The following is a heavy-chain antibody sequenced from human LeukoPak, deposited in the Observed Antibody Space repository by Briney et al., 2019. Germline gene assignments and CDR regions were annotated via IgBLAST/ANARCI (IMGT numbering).Heavy chain of an antibody. Sequence: SDTLSLTCTVSGVSISSGDYYWSWIRQPPGKGLECIGYIYYSGSTYYNPSLKSRVTISVDTSKNQFSLKLTSVTAADTAVYYCARWVGGYSYGYDYWGQGTLVTVSS. J-gene: IGHJ4*02. CDR2: IYYSGST. CDR1: GVSISSGDYY. D-gene: IGHD5-18*01. V-gene: IGHV4-30-4*02. CDR3: ARWVGGYSYGYDY.